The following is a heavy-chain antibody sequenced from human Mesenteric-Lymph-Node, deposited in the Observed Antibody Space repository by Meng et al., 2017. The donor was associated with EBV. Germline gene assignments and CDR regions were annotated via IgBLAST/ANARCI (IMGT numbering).Heavy chain of an antibody. CDR3: AREGGYYYNYDY. CDR2: ISAYNGDT. J-gene: IGHJ4*02. CDR1: GYSFSNYG. D-gene: IGHD3-22*01. Sequence: QVRLVQSGAEGKKPGASVRVSCKPSGYSFSNYGITWVRLAPGQGLEWMGLISAYNGDTNYAQKFQGRVTMTTDTSTGTAYMELGSLRSDDTAVYYCAREGGYYYNYDYWGQGTLVTVSS. V-gene: IGHV1-18*01.